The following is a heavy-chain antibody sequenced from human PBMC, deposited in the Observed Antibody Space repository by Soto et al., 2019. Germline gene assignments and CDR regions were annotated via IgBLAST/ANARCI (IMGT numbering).Heavy chain of an antibody. CDR1: GYSFTSYW. CDR2: IYPGGSDT. Sequence: PGESLKISCKGSGYSFTSYWIGWVRQMPGKGLEWMGIIYPGGSDTRYSPSFQGQVTISADKSISTAYLQWSSLKASDTAMYYCARSFDDSSGYYYGAEYFQHWGQGTLVTVSS. J-gene: IGHJ1*01. CDR3: ARSFDDSSGYYYGAEYFQH. D-gene: IGHD3-22*01. V-gene: IGHV5-51*01.